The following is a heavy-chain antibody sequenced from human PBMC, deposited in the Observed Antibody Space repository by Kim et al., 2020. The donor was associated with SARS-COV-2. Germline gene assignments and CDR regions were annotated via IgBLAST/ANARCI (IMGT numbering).Heavy chain of an antibody. J-gene: IGHJ4*02. V-gene: IGHV3-33*01. D-gene: IGHD3-10*01. CDR3: ARGRPTGSVDY. CDR1: GFTFSSYG. Sequence: GGSLRLSCAASGFTFSSYGMHWVRQAPGKGLEWVAVIWYDGSNKYYADSVKGRFTISRDNSKNTLYLQMNSLRAEDTAVYYCARGRPTGSVDYWGQGTLVTVSS. CDR2: IWYDGSNK.